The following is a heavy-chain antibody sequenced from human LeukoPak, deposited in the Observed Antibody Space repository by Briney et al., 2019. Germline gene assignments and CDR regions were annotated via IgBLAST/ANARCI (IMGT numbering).Heavy chain of an antibody. CDR1: GFTFSSYW. V-gene: IGHV3-7*01. Sequence: GGSLRLSCAASGFTFSSYWMSWVRQAPGKGLEWVANIKQDGSEKYYVDSVKGRFTISRDNAKNSLYLQMNSLRAEDTAVYYCARDSWEPYYYGMDVWGQGTTVTVSS. D-gene: IGHD1-14*01. J-gene: IGHJ6*02. CDR2: IKQDGSEK. CDR3: ARDSWEPYYYGMDV.